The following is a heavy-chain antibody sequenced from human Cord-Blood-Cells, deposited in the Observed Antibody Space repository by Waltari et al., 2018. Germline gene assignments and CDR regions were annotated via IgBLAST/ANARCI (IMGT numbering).Heavy chain of an antibody. J-gene: IGHJ6*02. CDR2: IIPTFGTA. V-gene: IGHV1-69*01. D-gene: IGHD2-15*01. Sequence: QVQLVQSGAEVTKPGSSVKVSCKASGATFSSYAISWVRQASGQGLAWMGGIIPTFGTANCAQKFQGRGTITADESTSTAYMELSSLRSDDTAVYYCARTLYCSGGSCYYYYGMDVWGQGATVTVSS. CDR1: GATFSSYA. CDR3: ARTLYCSGGSCYYYYGMDV.